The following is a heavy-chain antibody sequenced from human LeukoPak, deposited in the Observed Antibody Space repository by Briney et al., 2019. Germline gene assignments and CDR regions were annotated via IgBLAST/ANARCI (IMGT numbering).Heavy chain of an antibody. J-gene: IGHJ5*02. CDR3: ARFTGEGNWFDP. V-gene: IGHV1-8*03. CDR2: MNPNSGNT. CDR1: GYTFTSYG. D-gene: IGHD3-10*01. Sequence: ASVKVSCKASGYTFTSYGISWVRQAPGQGLEWMGWMNPNSGNTGYAQKFQGRVTITRNTSISTAYMELSSLRSEDTAVYDCARFTGEGNWFDPWGQGTLVTVSS.